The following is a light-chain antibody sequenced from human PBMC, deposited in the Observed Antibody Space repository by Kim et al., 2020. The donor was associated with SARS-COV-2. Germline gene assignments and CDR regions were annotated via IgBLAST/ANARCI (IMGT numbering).Light chain of an antibody. CDR1: QSLVYSDGNTY. Sequence: DVVMTQSPLSLPVTLGQPASISCRSSQSLVYSDGNTYLNWFQQRPGQSPRRLIYKVSNRDSGVPDRFSGSGSGTDFTLKISRVEAEDVGVYYCMQGTHLYSFGQWTKLEI. V-gene: IGKV2-30*01. J-gene: IGKJ2*03. CDR2: KVS. CDR3: MQGTHLYS.